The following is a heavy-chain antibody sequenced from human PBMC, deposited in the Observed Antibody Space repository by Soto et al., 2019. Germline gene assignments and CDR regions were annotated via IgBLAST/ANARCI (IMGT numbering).Heavy chain of an antibody. Sequence: VQLQEWGPGLLQPSGTLSLTCAVPVGSISGTNCWSWVRQSPGKGLEWIGEIYHNGSPDYNPSLKSRVTISVDKSKNHVFLKLTSVTAADTAMYFCGRWLGTSYGMDVWGQGTAVNVSS. CDR3: GRWLGTSYGMDV. CDR2: IYHNGSP. CDR1: VGSISGTNC. V-gene: IGHV4-4*02. J-gene: IGHJ6*02. D-gene: IGHD3-10*01.